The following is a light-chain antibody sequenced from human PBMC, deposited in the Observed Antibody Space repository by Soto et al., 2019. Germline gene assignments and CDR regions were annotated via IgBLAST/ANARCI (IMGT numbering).Light chain of an antibody. Sequence: QSVVTQLPSASGTPGQRVTISCSGGTSNIGGNSVYWYQQLPGTAPKLLIYRNNHRPSGVPDRFSGSKSGTSASLAISGLRSEDEADYYCAVWDDSLSVVIFGGGTKLTVL. CDR2: RNN. CDR1: TSNIGGNS. J-gene: IGLJ2*01. CDR3: AVWDDSLSVVI. V-gene: IGLV1-47*01.